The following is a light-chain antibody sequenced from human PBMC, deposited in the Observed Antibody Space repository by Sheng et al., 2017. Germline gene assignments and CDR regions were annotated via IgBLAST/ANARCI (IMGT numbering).Light chain of an antibody. CDR3: ETWDSSLTTVI. J-gene: IGLJ2*01. Sequence: QSLLTQPPSVSAAPGQKVTIPCFGSSSNIGKNYVSWYQHLPGTALKLLIFENNRRPSGISDRFSGSRSGTSATLDITGLQTGDEADYYCETWDSSLTTVIFGGGTKLTVL. V-gene: IGLV1-51*01. CDR1: SSNIGKNY. CDR2: ENN.